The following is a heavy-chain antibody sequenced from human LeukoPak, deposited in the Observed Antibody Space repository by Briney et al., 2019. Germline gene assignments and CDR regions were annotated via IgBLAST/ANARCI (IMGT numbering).Heavy chain of an antibody. V-gene: IGHV1-24*01. CDR2: FDPEDGET. CDR3: ATGRESGWARAYYYYYMDV. D-gene: IGHD6-19*01. CDR1: GYTLTELS. Sequence: ASVKVSCKVSGYTLTELSMHWVRQAPGKGLEWMGGFDPEDGETIYAQKFQGRVTMTEDTSTDTAYMELSSLRSEDTAVYYCATGRESGWARAYYYYYMDVWGKGTTVTVSS. J-gene: IGHJ6*03.